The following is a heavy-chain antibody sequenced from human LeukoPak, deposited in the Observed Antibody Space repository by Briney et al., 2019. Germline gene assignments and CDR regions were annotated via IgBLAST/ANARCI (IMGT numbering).Heavy chain of an antibody. CDR3: ARAVQIRGRSLYYYYYYMDV. CDR1: GFTFSSYE. J-gene: IGHJ6*03. V-gene: IGHV3-48*03. D-gene: IGHD3-10*01. CDR2: ISSSGSTI. Sequence: GGSLRLSCAASGFTFSSYEMNWVRQAPGKGLEWVSYISSSGSTIYYADSVKGRFTISRDNAKNSLYLQMNSLRAEDTAVYYCARAVQIRGRSLYYYYYYMDVWGKGTTVTISS.